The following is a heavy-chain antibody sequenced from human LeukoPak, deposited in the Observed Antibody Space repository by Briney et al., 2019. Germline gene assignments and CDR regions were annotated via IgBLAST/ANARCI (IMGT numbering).Heavy chain of an antibody. Sequence: PGGSLRLSCAASGFTFSSYAMSWVRQAPGKGLEWVSAISARSGTTYYADSVKGRFTISRDNSKNTLYLQMSSLRAEDTAVYYCAKEPREYCSSTSCPNWIDPWGQGTLVTVSS. CDR1: GFTFSSYA. CDR2: ISARSGTT. D-gene: IGHD2-2*01. J-gene: IGHJ5*02. CDR3: AKEPREYCSSTSCPNWIDP. V-gene: IGHV3-23*01.